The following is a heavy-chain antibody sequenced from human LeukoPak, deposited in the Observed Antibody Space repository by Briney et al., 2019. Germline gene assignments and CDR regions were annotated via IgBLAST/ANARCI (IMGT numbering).Heavy chain of an antibody. J-gene: IGHJ4*02. CDR3: ARKAVGPTSNFFDY. D-gene: IGHD1-26*01. Sequence: SETLSLTCAVYGGSFSGNYWIWIRQPPGKGLQWIGEINHSGNTNYNPSLKSRVTMSVDTSKNQISLNLNSVTAADTAVYYCARKAVGPTSNFFDYWGQGTLVTVSP. CDR1: GGSFSGNY. V-gene: IGHV4-34*01. CDR2: INHSGNT.